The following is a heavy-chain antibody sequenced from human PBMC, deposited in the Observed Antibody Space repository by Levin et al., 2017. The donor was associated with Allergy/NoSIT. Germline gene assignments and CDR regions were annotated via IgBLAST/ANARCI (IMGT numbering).Heavy chain of an antibody. CDR1: GDTFTNYV. CDR2: INAYNGHT. Sequence: VASVKVSCKASGDTFTNYVFNWVRQTPGQGLAWMGWINAYNGHTNYAQGLQGRVSMTTDTSTSTAYMDLKSLKSDDTAVYYCVSGSSFPLDAFDIWGQGTVVTVSS. D-gene: IGHD6-13*01. V-gene: IGHV1-18*01. CDR3: VSGSSFPLDAFDI. J-gene: IGHJ3*02.